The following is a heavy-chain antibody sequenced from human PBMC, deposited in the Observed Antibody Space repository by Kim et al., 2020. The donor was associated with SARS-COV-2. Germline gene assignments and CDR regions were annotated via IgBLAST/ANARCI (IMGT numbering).Heavy chain of an antibody. V-gene: IGHV4-4*07. CDR1: GGSFSNYH. Sequence: SETLSLICTVSGGSFSNYHWSWIRQSAGKGLEWIGRIHASGRTNYNPSLKSRLTMSVDTSKHEMSLKLSSVTAADTAMYYCARQVPGADRRFDYWGQGILVTVSS. CDR3: ARQVPGADRRFDY. CDR2: IHASGRT. D-gene: IGHD6-19*01. J-gene: IGHJ4*02.